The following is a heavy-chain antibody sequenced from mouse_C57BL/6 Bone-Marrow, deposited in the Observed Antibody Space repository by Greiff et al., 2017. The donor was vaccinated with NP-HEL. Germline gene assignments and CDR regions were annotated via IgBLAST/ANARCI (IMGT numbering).Heavy chain of an antibody. V-gene: IGHV6-6*01. CDR2: IRNKANNHAT. CDR1: GFTFSDAW. Sequence: EVKLVESGGGLVQPGGSMKLSCAASGFTFSDAWMDWVRQSPEKGLEWVAEIRNKANNHATYYAESVKGRFTISRDDSKSSVYLQMNSLRAEDTGMYYCTRDYGSSHWYFDVWGTGTTVTVSS. J-gene: IGHJ1*03. CDR3: TRDYGSSHWYFDV. D-gene: IGHD1-1*01.